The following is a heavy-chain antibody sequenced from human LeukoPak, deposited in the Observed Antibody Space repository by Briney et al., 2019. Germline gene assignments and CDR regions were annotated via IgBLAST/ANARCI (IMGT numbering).Heavy chain of an antibody. CDR3: ATSSWYRLAY. CDR2: SRYKADSYTA. V-gene: IGHV3-72*01. J-gene: IGHJ4*02. Sequence: GGSLRLSCAASGFSFSDSFMSWVRQAPGKGLEWVGRSRYKADSYTAQDAASVRGRFTISRDESKNSLYLQISSLETEDAAVYYCATSSWYRLAYWGQGSLVTVSS. CDR1: GFSFSDSF. D-gene: IGHD6-13*01.